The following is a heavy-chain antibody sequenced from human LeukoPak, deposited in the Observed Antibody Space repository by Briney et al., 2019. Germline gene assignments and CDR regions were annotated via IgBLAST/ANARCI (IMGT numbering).Heavy chain of an antibody. V-gene: IGHV3-43*01. Sequence: GGSLRLSCAASGFTFDDYTMHWVRQAPGKGLEWVSLISWDGGSTYYADSVKGRFTISRDNSKNSLYLQMNSLRTEDTALYYCAKGKSAIAAAGNWYFDLWGRGTLVTVSS. CDR2: ISWDGGST. CDR3: AKGKSAIAAAGNWYFDL. CDR1: GFTFDDYT. J-gene: IGHJ2*01. D-gene: IGHD6-13*01.